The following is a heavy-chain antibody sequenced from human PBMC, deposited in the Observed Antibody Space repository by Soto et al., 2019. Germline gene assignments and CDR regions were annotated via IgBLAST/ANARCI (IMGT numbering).Heavy chain of an antibody. CDR1: GGSISSGGYY. CDR2: IYYSGST. J-gene: IGHJ3*02. V-gene: IGHV4-31*03. CDR3: ARVISHLGAFDI. Sequence: SETLSLTCPVSGGSISSGGYYWSWIRQHPGKGLEWIGYIYYSGSTYYNPSLKSRVTISVDTSKYQFSLKLSSVTAADTAVYYCARVISHLGAFDIWGQGTMVTVSS. D-gene: IGHD7-27*01.